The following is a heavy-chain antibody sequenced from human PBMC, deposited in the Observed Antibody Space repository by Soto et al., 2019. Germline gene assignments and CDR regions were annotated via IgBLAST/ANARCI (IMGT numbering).Heavy chain of an antibody. J-gene: IGHJ6*02. CDR1: GGTFSSYT. CDR3: ARVVSSTSCYGGCYYYGMDV. Sequence: ASVKVSCKASGGTFSSYTISWVRQAPGQGLEWMGRIIPILGIANYAQKFQGRVTITADKSTSTAYMELSSLRSEDTAVYYCARVVSSTSCYGGCYYYGMDVWGQGTTVTVSS. V-gene: IGHV1-69*02. CDR2: IIPILGIA. D-gene: IGHD2-2*01.